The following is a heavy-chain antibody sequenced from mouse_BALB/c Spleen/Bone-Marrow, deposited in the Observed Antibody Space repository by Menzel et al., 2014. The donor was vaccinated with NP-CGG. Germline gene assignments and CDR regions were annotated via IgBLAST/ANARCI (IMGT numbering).Heavy chain of an antibody. J-gene: IGHJ2*01. Sequence: QEQLKQSGAELMKPGASVKISCKATGYPFSSFWIEWVKQRPGHGLEWIGEILPGSDSTNYNEKFKGKATFTADTSSNTAYMQLSSLTSEDSAVYYFARGDRYDVRVDRWGQGTPLTVPS. CDR2: ILPGSDST. V-gene: IGHV1-9*01. CDR1: GYPFSSFW. CDR3: ARGDRYDVRVDR. D-gene: IGHD2-14*01.